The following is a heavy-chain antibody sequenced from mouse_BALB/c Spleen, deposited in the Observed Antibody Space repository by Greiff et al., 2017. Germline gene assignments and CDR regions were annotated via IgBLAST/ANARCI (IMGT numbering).Heavy chain of an antibody. Sequence: EVQGVESGGGLVKPGGSLKLSCAASGFAFSSYDMSWVRQTPEKRLEWVAYISSGGGSTYYPATVKGRFTISRDNAKHTLYLKMISLKSEDTAMYYCARRAYYGNYRYFDVWGAVTTVTVSS. CDR3: ARRAYYGNYRYFDV. CDR2: ISSGGGST. CDR1: GFAFSSYD. V-gene: IGHV5-12-1*01. D-gene: IGHD2-10*01. J-gene: IGHJ1*01.